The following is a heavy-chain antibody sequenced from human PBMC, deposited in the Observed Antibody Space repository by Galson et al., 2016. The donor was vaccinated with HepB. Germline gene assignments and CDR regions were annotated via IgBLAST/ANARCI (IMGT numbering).Heavy chain of an antibody. CDR1: GFMFSSYT. D-gene: IGHD2-15*01. Sequence: SLRLSCAGSGFMFSSYTMNWVRQAPGKGLEWVSSISSSSSAIHYSDSLRGRFTISRDNGENSVFLQMDSLGADDTAVYYCVRLDRSWLSLVDYFDYWGQGALVTVSS. CDR2: ISSSSSAI. J-gene: IGHJ4*02. V-gene: IGHV3-21*01. CDR3: VRLDRSWLSLVDYFDY.